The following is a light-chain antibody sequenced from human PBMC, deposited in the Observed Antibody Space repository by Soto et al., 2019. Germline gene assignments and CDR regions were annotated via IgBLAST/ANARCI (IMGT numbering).Light chain of an antibody. V-gene: IGKV3-20*01. CDR3: QQYGSSGT. Sequence: EIVLTQSPGTLSLSPGERATLSCRASQNVNSNFFAWYQQKPGQAPRLLIYGASNRATGIPDRFSGSGSGTDFTLTISRLEPEDFAVYYCQQYGSSGTFGQGTKVDIK. J-gene: IGKJ1*01. CDR1: QNVNSNF. CDR2: GAS.